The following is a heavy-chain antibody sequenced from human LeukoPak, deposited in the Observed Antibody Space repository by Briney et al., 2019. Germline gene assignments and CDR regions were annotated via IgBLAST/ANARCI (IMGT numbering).Heavy chain of an antibody. CDR3: AKEESAGYYDSSGNFQH. D-gene: IGHD3-22*01. J-gene: IGHJ1*01. V-gene: IGHV3-23*01. CDR1: GFTFSSYT. CDR2: ISGSGGST. Sequence: SGGSLRLSCAAAGFTFSSYTMTWVRQAPGKGLEWVSAISGSGGSTYYADSVKGRFTISRDNSKNTLYLQMNSLRAEDTAVYYCAKEESAGYYDSSGNFQHWGQGTLVTVSS.